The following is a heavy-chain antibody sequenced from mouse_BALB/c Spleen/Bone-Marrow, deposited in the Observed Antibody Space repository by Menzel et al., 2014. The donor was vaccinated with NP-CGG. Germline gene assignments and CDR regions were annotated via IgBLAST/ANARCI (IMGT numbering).Heavy chain of an antibody. CDR2: INPSSGYT. Sequence: LVESGAELARPGASVKMSCKASGYTFTSYTMHWVKRRPGQGLEWIGYINPSSGYTNYNQKFKDKATLTADKSSSTAYMQLSSLTSEDSAVYYCSRETPYYGSTYWYFDVWGAGTTVTVSS. CDR3: SRETPYYGSTYWYFDV. V-gene: IGHV1-4*01. J-gene: IGHJ1*01. CDR1: GYTFTSYT. D-gene: IGHD1-1*01.